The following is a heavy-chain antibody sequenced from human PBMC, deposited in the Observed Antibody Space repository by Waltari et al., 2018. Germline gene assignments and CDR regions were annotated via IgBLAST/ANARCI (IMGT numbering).Heavy chain of an antibody. CDR2: ISFNGGRT. Sequence: EVQLVESGGGLVQPGRSLRLSCATTGVDFDEYALHWVRQAPGKCLQWVSGISFNGGRTDYVDSVKGRFTISRDNAKNSLYLQMNSLRADDMAVYYCAKTIFGAPNDAFDVWGQGTMVTVSS. CDR1: GVDFDEYA. J-gene: IGHJ3*01. V-gene: IGHV3-9*03. CDR3: AKTIFGAPNDAFDV. D-gene: IGHD3-3*01.